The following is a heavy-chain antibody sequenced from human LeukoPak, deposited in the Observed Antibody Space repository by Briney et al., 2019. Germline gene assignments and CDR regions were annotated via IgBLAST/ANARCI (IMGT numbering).Heavy chain of an antibody. V-gene: IGHV1-69*13. J-gene: IGHJ2*01. Sequence: ASVKVSCKASGGTFGSYVISWVRQAPGQGLEWMGGIIPIFGTAHYARKFQGRLTITADESTSTVYMEMSSLRSEDTAMYYCAKEGDTALVTGYFDLWGRGTLVTVSS. D-gene: IGHD5-18*01. CDR2: IIPIFGTA. CDR3: AKEGDTALVTGYFDL. CDR1: GGTFGSYV.